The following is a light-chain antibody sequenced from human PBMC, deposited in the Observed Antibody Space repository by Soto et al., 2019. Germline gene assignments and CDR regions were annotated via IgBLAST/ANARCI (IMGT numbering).Light chain of an antibody. Sequence: DIQMTKSPSSLYASVGDRGTITCQASQDISNYLNWYQQKPGKAPKLLIYDASNLETGVPSRFSGSGSGTDFTFTISSLQTEDMATYYCQQYDNLPITFGTGTRLDIK. V-gene: IGKV1-33*01. CDR2: DAS. CDR1: QDISNY. CDR3: QQYDNLPIT. J-gene: IGKJ5*01.